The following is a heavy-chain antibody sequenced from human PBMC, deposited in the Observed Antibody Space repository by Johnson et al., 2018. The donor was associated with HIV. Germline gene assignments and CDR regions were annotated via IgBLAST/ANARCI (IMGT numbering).Heavy chain of an antibody. J-gene: IGHJ3*02. CDR3: ARERHYYGSVRPRERQGDAFDI. V-gene: IGHV3-66*01. Sequence: VQLVESGGGLVQPGGSLRLSCAASGFTLRNCAINWGRRAPGKGLEWVSVLYSGGSTYYADSVKGRFSISRDNSKNTLYLQMNSLRAEDTAVYFCARERHYYGSVRPRERQGDAFDIWGQGTMVTVAS. CDR1: GFTLRNCA. CDR2: LYSGGST. D-gene: IGHD3-10*01.